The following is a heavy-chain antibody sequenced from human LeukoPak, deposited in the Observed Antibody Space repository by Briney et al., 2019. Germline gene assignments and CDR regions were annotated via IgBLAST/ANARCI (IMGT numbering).Heavy chain of an antibody. CDR3: ARVTSDGDYAFYYYYYMDV. CDR2: INHSGST. V-gene: IGHV4-34*01. Sequence: SETLSLTCAVYGGSFSGYYWSWIRQPPGKGLEWIGEINHSGSTNYNPSLKSRVTISVDTSKNQFSLKLSSVTAADTAVYYCARVTSDGDYAFYYYYYMDVWGKGTTVTVSS. D-gene: IGHD4-17*01. CDR1: GGSFSGYY. J-gene: IGHJ6*03.